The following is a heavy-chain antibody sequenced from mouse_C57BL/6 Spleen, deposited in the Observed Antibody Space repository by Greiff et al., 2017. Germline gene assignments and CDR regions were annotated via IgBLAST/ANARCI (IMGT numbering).Heavy chain of an antibody. CDR2: IWSGGST. V-gene: IGHV2-2*02. D-gene: IGHD2-3*01. CDR1: GFSLTSYG. Sequence: QVQLKESGPGLVQPSQSLSITCTVSGFSLTSYGVHWVRQSPGKGLEWLGVIWSGGSTDYNAAFISRLSISKDNSKSQVFFKMNSLQANDTAIYYCARTGIYDGYPWFAYWGQGTLVTVSA. J-gene: IGHJ3*01. CDR3: ARTGIYDGYPWFAY.